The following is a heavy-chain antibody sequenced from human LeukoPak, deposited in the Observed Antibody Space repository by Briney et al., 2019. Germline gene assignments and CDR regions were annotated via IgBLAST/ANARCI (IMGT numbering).Heavy chain of an antibody. V-gene: IGHV3-74*01. CDR3: ARSPSTIGWNWGYYFDY. CDR2: INTDGSST. CDR1: GSTFSSYW. Sequence: PGGSLRLSCAASGSTFSSYWMHWVRQAPGKGLVWVSRINTDGSSTSYADSVKGRFTISRDNAKNTLYLQMNSLRAADTAVYYCARSPSTIGWNWGYYFDYWGQGSLVTVSS. J-gene: IGHJ4*02. D-gene: IGHD3-3*01.